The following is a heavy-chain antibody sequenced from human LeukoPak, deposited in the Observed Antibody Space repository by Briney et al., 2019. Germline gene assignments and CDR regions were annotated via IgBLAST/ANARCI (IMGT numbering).Heavy chain of an antibody. J-gene: IGHJ4*02. CDR1: GGTFSSYA. D-gene: IGHD3-22*01. V-gene: IGHV1-69*01. Sequence: SVKVSCKASGGTFSSYAISWVRQAPGQGLEWMGGIIPIFGTANYAQRFQGRVTITADESTSTAYMELSSLRSEDTAVYYCARVVTPYYYDSSGYYSRPLNYWGQGTLVTVSS. CDR2: IIPIFGTA. CDR3: ARVVTPYYYDSSGYYSRPLNY.